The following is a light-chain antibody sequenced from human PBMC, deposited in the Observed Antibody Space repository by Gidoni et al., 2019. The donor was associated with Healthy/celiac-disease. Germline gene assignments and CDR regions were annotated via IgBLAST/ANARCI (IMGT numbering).Light chain of an antibody. CDR3: QQYYSTPPS. CDR1: QRVLYSPNNKHY. Sequence: DIVMTQSPDSLAVSLGERATINCKSSQRVLYSPNNKHYLAWYQQKPGQPPKLLIYCASTRESGVPDRFSGSGSGTDFTLTISSLQAEDVAVYYCQQYYSTPPSFGPGTKVDIK. CDR2: CAS. J-gene: IGKJ3*01. V-gene: IGKV4-1*01.